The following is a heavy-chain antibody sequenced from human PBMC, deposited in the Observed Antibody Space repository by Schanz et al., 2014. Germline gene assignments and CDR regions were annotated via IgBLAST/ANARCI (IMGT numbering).Heavy chain of an antibody. CDR2: TSHDGSFT. CDR3: ARGVLGVMCGMDV. V-gene: IGHV3-33*01. CDR1: GFTFSSYG. J-gene: IGHJ6*02. Sequence: QVQLVESGGGVVQPGRSLRLSCATSGFTFSSYGMHWVRQAPGKGLEWVSRTSHDGSFTTFADSVKGRFTISRDNAKNALYLQMNSLRDEDTAVYYCARGVLGVMCGMDVWGQGTTVTVSS. D-gene: IGHD3-3*02.